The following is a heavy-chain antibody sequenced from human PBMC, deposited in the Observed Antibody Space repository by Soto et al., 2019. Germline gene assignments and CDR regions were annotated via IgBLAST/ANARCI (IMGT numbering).Heavy chain of an antibody. D-gene: IGHD3-22*01. CDR3: AKEGSSGYYPFFDY. J-gene: IGHJ4*02. CDR2: IYSGGYT. Sequence: GGSLRLSCAASGFTVSSNYMSWVRQAPGKGLEWVSVIYSGGYTNYAGSVKGRFTISRDNSKNTLYLQMNSLRAEDTAVYYCAKEGSSGYYPFFDYWGQGTLVTVSS. CDR1: GFTVSSNY. V-gene: IGHV3-53*01.